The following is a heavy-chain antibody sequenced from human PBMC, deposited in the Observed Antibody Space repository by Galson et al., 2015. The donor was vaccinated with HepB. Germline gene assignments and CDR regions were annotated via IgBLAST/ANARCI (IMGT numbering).Heavy chain of an antibody. D-gene: IGHD2-2*01. J-gene: IGHJ4*02. CDR1: GYTFTNYD. Sequence: SVKVSCKASGYTFTNYDIHWVRQAPGQRLEWMALINAGNGDTKSSQRFQARVTVTRDTSASTSYMELSGLTSEDTALYYCARIDCTVTSCYFYYFDYWGQGTLVTVSS. V-gene: IGHV1-3*01. CDR3: ARIDCTVTSCYFYYFDY. CDR2: INAGNGDT.